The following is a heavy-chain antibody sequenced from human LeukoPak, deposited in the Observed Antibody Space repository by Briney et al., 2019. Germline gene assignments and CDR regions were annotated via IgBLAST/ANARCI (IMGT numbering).Heavy chain of an antibody. CDR3: ASLYDYGGDSDFDY. CDR2: IKSKTDGGTT. CDR1: RFTFNNAW. Sequence: GGSLRLSCAASRFTFNNAWMNWVRQAPGKGLEWVGRIKSKTDGGTTDYAAPVKGRFTISRDDSKNTLYLQMNSLRAEDTAVYYCASLYDYGGDSDFDYWGQGTLVAVSS. D-gene: IGHD4-23*01. J-gene: IGHJ4*02. V-gene: IGHV3-15*01.